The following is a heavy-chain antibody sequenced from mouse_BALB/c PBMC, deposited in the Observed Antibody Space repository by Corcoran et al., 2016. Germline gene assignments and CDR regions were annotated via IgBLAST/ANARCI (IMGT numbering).Heavy chain of an antibody. V-gene: IGHV1-18*01. CDR3: ARGSYFDV. J-gene: IGHJ1*01. CDR1: GYSFTGDT. CDR2: INPYNGGP. Sequence: EVRLQQSGHELVKPGTSMKISCTASGYSFTGDTMNWVKQRHGKNLEWIGLINPYNGGPSYNQKCKGKATLTVDKSSSTAYMELLSLTSEDSAVYYCARGSYFDVWGAGTTVTVSS.